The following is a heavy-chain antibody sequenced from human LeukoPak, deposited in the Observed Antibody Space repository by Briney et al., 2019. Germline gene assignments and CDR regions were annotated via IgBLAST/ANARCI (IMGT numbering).Heavy chain of an antibody. CDR3: ATSWGSNGGIYFDF. CDR2: FDPEDDET. D-gene: IGHD2-8*01. V-gene: IGHV1-24*01. CDR1: GYTVTEVS. Sequence: ASVKVSCKVSGYTVTEVSINWVRQAPGKGLEWMGGFDPEDDETIYAQNFQGRVTMTEDTSTDTAYMELSSLRSEDTAIYYCATSWGSNGGIYFDFWGQGTLVTVSS. J-gene: IGHJ4*02.